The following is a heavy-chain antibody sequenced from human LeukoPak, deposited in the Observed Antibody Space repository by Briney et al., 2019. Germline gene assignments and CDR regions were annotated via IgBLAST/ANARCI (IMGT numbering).Heavy chain of an antibody. Sequence: ASVKVSCKASGYTFSSYVISWVRQAPGQGLEWMGWISAYNGNTNYAQKFQGRVTMTTDTSTSTAYMELRSLRSDDTAVYFCARGDGNYYDYWGQGTLVTVSS. D-gene: IGHD1-26*01. CDR1: GYTFSSYV. CDR3: ARGDGNYYDY. V-gene: IGHV1-18*01. CDR2: ISAYNGNT. J-gene: IGHJ4*02.